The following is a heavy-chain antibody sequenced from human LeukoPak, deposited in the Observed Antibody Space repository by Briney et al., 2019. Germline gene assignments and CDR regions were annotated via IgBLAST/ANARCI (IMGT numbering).Heavy chain of an antibody. V-gene: IGHV1-69*13. D-gene: IGHD4-17*01. Sequence: SVKVSCKASGGTFSSYAIGWVRQAPGQGLEWMGGIIPIFGTANYAQKFQGRVTITADESTSTAYMELSSLRSEDTAVYYCARVTTVTTHSSFDYWGQGTLVTVSS. J-gene: IGHJ4*02. CDR2: IIPIFGTA. CDR1: GGTFSSYA. CDR3: ARVTTVTTHSSFDY.